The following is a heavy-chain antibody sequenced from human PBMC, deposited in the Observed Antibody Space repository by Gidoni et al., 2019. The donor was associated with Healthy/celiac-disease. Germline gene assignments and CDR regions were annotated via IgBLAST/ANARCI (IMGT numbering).Heavy chain of an antibody. D-gene: IGHD2-8*02. V-gene: IGHV4-30-2*01. J-gene: IGHJ5*02. CDR1: GGSIRSGGYS. CDR3: ARVAFRGTDNWFDP. Sequence: QLQPQESGAGLVQPSQTLSLPCAVSGGSIRSGGYSWSWIRQPPGKGLEWIGYIYHSGSTYYNPSLKSRVTISVDRSKNQFSLKLSSVTAADTAVYYCARVAFRGTDNWFDPWGQGTLVTVSS. CDR2: IYHSGST.